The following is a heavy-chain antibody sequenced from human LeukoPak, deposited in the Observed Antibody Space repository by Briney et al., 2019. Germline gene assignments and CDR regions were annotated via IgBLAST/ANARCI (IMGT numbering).Heavy chain of an antibody. Sequence: ASVKVSCKASGYTFTSYYMHWVRQAPGQGLEWMGIINPSGGSTSYAQKFQGRVTMTRDMSTSTVYMELSSLRSEDTAVYYCARDGHNYDCWSPPTYYYYMDVWGKGTTVTVSS. D-gene: IGHD3-3*01. CDR3: ARDGHNYDCWSPPTYYYYMDV. J-gene: IGHJ6*03. CDR2: INPSGGST. V-gene: IGHV1-46*01. CDR1: GYTFTSYY.